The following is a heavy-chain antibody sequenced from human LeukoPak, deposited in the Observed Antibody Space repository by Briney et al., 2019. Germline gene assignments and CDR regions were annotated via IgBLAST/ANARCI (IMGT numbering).Heavy chain of an antibody. V-gene: IGHV1-69*04. CDR1: GGTFSSYA. CDR2: IIPIFGIA. CDR3: AGAGSGSGYPLDY. J-gene: IGHJ4*02. D-gene: IGHD3-3*01. Sequence: GASVKVSCKAPGGTFSSYAISWVRQAPGQGLEWMGKIIPIFGIANYAQKFQGRVTITADKSTSTAYMELSSLRSEDTAVYYCAGAGSGSGYPLDYWGQGTLVTVSS.